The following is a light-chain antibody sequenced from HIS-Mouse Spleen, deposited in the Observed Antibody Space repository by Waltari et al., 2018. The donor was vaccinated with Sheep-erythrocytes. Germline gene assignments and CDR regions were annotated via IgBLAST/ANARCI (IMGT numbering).Light chain of an antibody. J-gene: IGLJ3*02. V-gene: IGLV2-8*01. Sequence: QSALTQPPSASGSPGPSVTIPCPGTSSYVGGYHYVSWYQQHPGKAPKLMIYEVSKRPSGVPDRFSGSKSGNTASLTVSGLQAEDEADYYCSSYAGSNNWVFGGGTKLTVL. CDR2: EVS. CDR3: SSYAGSNNWV. CDR1: SSYVGGYHY.